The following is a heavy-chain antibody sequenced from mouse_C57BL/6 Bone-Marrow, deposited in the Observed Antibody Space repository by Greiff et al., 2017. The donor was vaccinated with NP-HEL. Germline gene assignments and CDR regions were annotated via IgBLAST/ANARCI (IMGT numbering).Heavy chain of an antibody. CDR3: ARGRYRYFDV. CDR1: GYTFTSYG. J-gene: IGHJ1*03. V-gene: IGHV1-81*01. Sequence: SGAELARPGASVKLSCKASGYTFTSYGISWVKQRTGQGLEWIGEIYPRSGNTYYNEKFKGKATLTADKSSSTAYMELRSLTSEDSAVYFCARGRYRYFDVWGTGTTVTVSS. CDR2: IYPRSGNT.